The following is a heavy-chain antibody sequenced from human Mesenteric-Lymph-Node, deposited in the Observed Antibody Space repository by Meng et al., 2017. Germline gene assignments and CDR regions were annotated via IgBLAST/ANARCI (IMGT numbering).Heavy chain of an antibody. CDR2: INHSGST. CDR1: GGSFSGYY. Sequence: VLLQQCAAGLLKPLEPLSLPCAVYGGSFSGYYWSWIRQPPGKGLEWIGEINHSGSTNYNPSLKSRVTISVDTSKNQFSLKLSSVTAADTAVYYCARGFVKYTVTRVGNWFDPWGQGTLVTVSS. J-gene: IGHJ5*02. CDR3: ARGFVKYTVTRVGNWFDP. V-gene: IGHV4-34*01. D-gene: IGHD4-17*01.